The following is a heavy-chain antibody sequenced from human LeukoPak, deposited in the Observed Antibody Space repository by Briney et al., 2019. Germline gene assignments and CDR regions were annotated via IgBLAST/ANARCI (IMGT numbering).Heavy chain of an antibody. D-gene: IGHD6-19*01. J-gene: IGHJ4*02. Sequence: GGSLRLSCAASGFTVSSNYMSWVRQAPGKGLEWVSVIYSGGSTYYADSVKGRFTISRDNSKNTLYLQMNSLRAEDTAVYYCARDGYSSGWYPIDYWGQGTLVTVSS. CDR3: ARDGYSSGWYPIDY. CDR2: IYSGGST. CDR1: GFTVSSNY. V-gene: IGHV3-53*01.